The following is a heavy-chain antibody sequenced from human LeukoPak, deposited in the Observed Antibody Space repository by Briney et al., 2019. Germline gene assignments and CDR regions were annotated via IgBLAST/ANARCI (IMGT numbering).Heavy chain of an antibody. CDR1: GNTFSSYY. CDR2: INPSGGLT. Sequence: ASVKVSCKASGNTFSSYYMHWVRPAPGQGLEWMGIINPSGGLTFYAQRFEGRVTVTRDTSTSTVHIELSSLRSEDTAVYYCAIEGPGTGKYLDYWGQGTLVTVSS. CDR3: AIEGPGTGKYLDY. V-gene: IGHV1-46*01. J-gene: IGHJ4*02. D-gene: IGHD6-13*01.